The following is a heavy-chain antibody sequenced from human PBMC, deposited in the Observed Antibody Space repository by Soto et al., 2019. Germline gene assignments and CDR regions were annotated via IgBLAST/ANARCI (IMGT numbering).Heavy chain of an antibody. CDR1: GGSFSGYY. CDR2: INHSGST. V-gene: IGHV4-34*01. CDR3: ASLPTPGFGELYNY. D-gene: IGHD3-10*01. Sequence: PSETLSLTCAVYGGSFSGYYWSWIRQPPGKGLEWIGEINHSGSTNYNPSLKSRVTISVDTSKNQFSLKLSSVTAADTAVYYCASLPTPGFGELYNYWRQGTLVTVSS. J-gene: IGHJ4*02.